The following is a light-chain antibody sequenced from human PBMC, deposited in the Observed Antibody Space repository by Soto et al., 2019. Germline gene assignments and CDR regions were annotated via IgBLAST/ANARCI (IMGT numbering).Light chain of an antibody. CDR3: QQYGSSPPTT. V-gene: IGKV3-20*01. CDR1: QSVGSY. CDR2: GAS. Sequence: EIVLTQSPATLSLSPGERATLSCRASQSVGSYLAWYQQKPGQAPRLLIYGASSRATGIPDRFSGSGSGTDFTLTISRLEPEDFAVYYCQQYGSSPPTTFGQGTRLEI. J-gene: IGKJ5*01.